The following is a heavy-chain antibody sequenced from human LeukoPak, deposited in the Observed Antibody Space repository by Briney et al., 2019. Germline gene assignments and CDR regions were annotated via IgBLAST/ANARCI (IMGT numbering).Heavy chain of an antibody. CDR2: ISGSGGST. CDR1: GFTFSSYA. CDR3: AKGLQWLVGIDAFDI. D-gene: IGHD6-19*01. J-gene: IGHJ3*02. V-gene: IGHV3-23*01. Sequence: GVSLRLSCAASGFTFSSYAMSWVRQAPGKGLEWVSAISGSGGSTYYADSVKGRFTISRDNSKNTLYLQMNSLRAEDTAVYYCAKGLQWLVGIDAFDIWGQGTMVTVSS.